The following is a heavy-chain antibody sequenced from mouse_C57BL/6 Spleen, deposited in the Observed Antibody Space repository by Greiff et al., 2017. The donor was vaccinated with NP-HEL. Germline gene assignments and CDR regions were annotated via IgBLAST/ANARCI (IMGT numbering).Heavy chain of an antibody. CDR2: ISRGSGTI. CDR1: GFTFTDYG. V-gene: IGHV5-17*01. CDR3: ARTLYYYAMDY. J-gene: IGHJ4*01. Sequence: EVKLMESGGGLVKPGGSLKLSCEASGFTFTDYGMHWVRQAPEKGLEWVAYISRGSGTIYYADTVKGRFTFSRDTATNTLFLQMTSLRSEDTAMYYCARTLYYYAMDYWGQGTSVTVSS.